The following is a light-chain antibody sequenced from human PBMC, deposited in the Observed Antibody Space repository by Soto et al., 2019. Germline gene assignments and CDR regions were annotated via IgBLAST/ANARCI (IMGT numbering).Light chain of an antibody. CDR3: QQYGSTPWT. Sequence: EIVLTQSPGTLSLFPGERATLSCRASQSVSNNYLAWYQQKPGQAPRLLLYGASNRATGIPDRFSGSGSGTDFTLTISRLEPEDFAVFYCQQYGSTPWTFGQGTEVKVK. V-gene: IGKV3-20*01. J-gene: IGKJ1*01. CDR1: QSVSNNY. CDR2: GAS.